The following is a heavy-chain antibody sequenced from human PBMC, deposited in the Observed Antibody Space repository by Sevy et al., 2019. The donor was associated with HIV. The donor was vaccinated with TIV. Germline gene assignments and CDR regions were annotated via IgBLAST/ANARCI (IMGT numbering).Heavy chain of an antibody. Sequence: GGSLRLSCVASGFTFDDYAMHWVRQAPGKGLEWVSGISWNSGSIGYADSVKGRFTISRDNAKNSLYLQMNSLRAEDTALYYCAKDIGQHSSSSYGMDVWGQGTTVTVSS. CDR2: ISWNSGSI. CDR1: GFTFDDYA. D-gene: IGHD6-13*01. CDR3: AKDIGQHSSSSYGMDV. V-gene: IGHV3-9*01. J-gene: IGHJ6*02.